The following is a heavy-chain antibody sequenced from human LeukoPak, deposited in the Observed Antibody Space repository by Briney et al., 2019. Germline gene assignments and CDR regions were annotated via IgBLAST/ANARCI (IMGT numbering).Heavy chain of an antibody. CDR1: GFTFSSYS. CDR3: ARDGYSGYDWVY. CDR2: ISTSSSYI. V-gene: IGHV3-21*01. Sequence: AGGSLRLSCAASGFTFSSYSMNWVRQAPGKGPEWVSSISTSSSYIYYADSVKGRFTISRDNAKNSLYLQMNSLRAEDTALYYCARDGYSGYDWVYWGQGTLVTVSS. J-gene: IGHJ4*02. D-gene: IGHD5-12*01.